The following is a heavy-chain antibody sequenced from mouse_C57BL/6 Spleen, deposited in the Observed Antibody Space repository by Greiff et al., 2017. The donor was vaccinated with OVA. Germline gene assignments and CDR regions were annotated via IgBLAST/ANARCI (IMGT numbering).Heavy chain of an antibody. J-gene: IGHJ3*01. Sequence: QVQLQQSGPELVKPGASVKLSCKASGYTFTSYDINWVKQRPGQGLEWIGWIYPRDGSTKYNEKFKGKATLTVDTSSSTAYMELHSLTSEDSAVYFCARDDGYTWFAYWGQGTLVTVSA. CDR2: IYPRDGST. D-gene: IGHD2-3*01. CDR3: ARDDGYTWFAY. V-gene: IGHV1-85*01. CDR1: GYTFTSYD.